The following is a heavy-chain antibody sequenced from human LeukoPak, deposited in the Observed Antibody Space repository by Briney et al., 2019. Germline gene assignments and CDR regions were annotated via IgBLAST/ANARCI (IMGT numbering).Heavy chain of an antibody. Sequence: PGGSLRLSCAASGLTVSSGFTGWVRQAPGKGLEWVSVVYGPGSIYYADSVKGRFTISRDNSKSALYLQMNSLRAEDSGFYYCARDRGDSNGYVNYWGQGTLVTVSS. D-gene: IGHD5-18*01. CDR1: GLTVSSGF. CDR3: ARDRGDSNGYVNY. V-gene: IGHV3-66*01. J-gene: IGHJ4*02. CDR2: VYGPGSI.